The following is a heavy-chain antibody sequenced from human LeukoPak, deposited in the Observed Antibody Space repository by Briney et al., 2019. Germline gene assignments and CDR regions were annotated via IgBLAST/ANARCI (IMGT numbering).Heavy chain of an antibody. J-gene: IGHJ4*02. V-gene: IGHV4-4*09. CDR1: GGSISSYY. Sequence: SETLSLTCTVSGGSISSYYWSWIRQPPGKGLEWIGYIYTSGSTNYNPSLKSRVTISTDTSKNQFSLRLSSVTAADTAVYYCARGNILTGYCFDFWGQGALVTVSS. CDR3: ARGNILTGYCFDF. CDR2: IYTSGST. D-gene: IGHD3-9*01.